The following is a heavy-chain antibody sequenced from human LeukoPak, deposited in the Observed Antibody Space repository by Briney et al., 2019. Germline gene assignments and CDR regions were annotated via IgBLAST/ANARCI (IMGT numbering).Heavy chain of an antibody. CDR2: ISSKAFGATP. D-gene: IGHD4-17*01. Sequence: GGSLRLSCTSVGFSFGDYAVSWFRQAPGKGLEWVGYISSKAFGATPQYAPSVRGRFTISRDDSKSIAHLQMNSLKTEDTAGYYCTRNTVTVYFDYWGQGTPVSVSS. CDR1: GFSFGDYA. CDR3: TRNTVTVYFDY. V-gene: IGHV3-49*03. J-gene: IGHJ4*02.